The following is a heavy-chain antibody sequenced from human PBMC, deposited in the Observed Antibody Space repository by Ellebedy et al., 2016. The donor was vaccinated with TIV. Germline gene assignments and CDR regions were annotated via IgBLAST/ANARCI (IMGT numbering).Heavy chain of an antibody. V-gene: IGHV4-30-4*01. J-gene: IGHJ5*02. CDR3: ARDNGIIGVTNEDNWFDP. CDR1: GGSISSGDYY. D-gene: IGHD2-21*02. CDR2: IFYSVST. Sequence: SETLSLXXFVSGGSISSGDYYWCWLRQPPGKGLEWIGSIFYSVSTSYNPSLKSRLSISIDTFKNQFSLNLSSVTAADTALYYCARDNGIIGVTNEDNWFDPWGQGTLVTVSS.